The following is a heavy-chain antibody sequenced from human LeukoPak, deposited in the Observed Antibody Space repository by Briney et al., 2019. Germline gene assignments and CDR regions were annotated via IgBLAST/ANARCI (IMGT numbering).Heavy chain of an antibody. CDR3: ARDHLLFRQPPNWFDP. V-gene: IGHV1-2*02. J-gene: IGHJ5*02. CDR2: INPDSGGT. CDR1: GYTFSDYY. Sequence: ASVKVSCKASGYTFSDYYMHWVRQAPGQGLEWMGWINPDSGGTKYAQKFQDRFTMTSDTSISTAYMELSRLRSDDTAVYYCARDHLLFRQPPNWFDPWGQGTLVTVSS. D-gene: IGHD1-14*01.